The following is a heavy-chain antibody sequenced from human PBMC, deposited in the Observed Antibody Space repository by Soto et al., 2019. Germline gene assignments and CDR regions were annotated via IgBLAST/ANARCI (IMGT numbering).Heavy chain of an antibody. J-gene: IGHJ6*02. CDR2: ISYDGSNK. D-gene: IGHD6-19*01. CDR1: GFTFSSYA. Sequence: QVQLVESGGGVVQPGRSLRLSCAASGFTFSSYAMHWVRQAPGKGLEWVAVISYDGSNKYYADSVKGRFTISRDNSKNTLYLQMNRLRAEDTAVYYCARDGNEGIAVADDYYYYCMDDWGHGTTVTVSS. V-gene: IGHV3-30-3*01. CDR3: ARDGNEGIAVADDYYYYCMDD.